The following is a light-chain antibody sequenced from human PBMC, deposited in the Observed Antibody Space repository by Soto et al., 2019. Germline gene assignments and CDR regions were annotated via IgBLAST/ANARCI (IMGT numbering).Light chain of an antibody. CDR1: QDIAIY. Sequence: IKLTQSPASLSASVGERVTITCRASQDIAIYLAWYQQKPGEAPKLLIYAASTLYGGVPSRFSGSGSGTDFALTITSLQAEDFATYYCQQLRLYPSTFGGGTKVDIK. J-gene: IGKJ4*01. CDR2: AAS. V-gene: IGKV1-9*01. CDR3: QQLRLYPST.